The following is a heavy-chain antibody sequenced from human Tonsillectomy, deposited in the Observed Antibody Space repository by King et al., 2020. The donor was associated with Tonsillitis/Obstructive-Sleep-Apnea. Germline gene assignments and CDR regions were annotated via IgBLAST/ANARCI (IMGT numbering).Heavy chain of an antibody. D-gene: IGHD3-10*01. CDR3: ATGYITMVRGIIITPSNYFVY. CDR2: ISGSGGST. V-gene: IGHV3-23*04. Sequence: VQLVESGGGLVQPGGSLRLSCAASGFTFSSYAMSWVRQAPGKGLEWVSAISGSGGSTYYADSVKGRFTISRDNSKNTLYLQMNSLGDEVTALYYGATGYITMVRGIIITPSNYFVYWGQRPQVTLSS. J-gene: IGHJ4*02. CDR1: GFTFSSYA.